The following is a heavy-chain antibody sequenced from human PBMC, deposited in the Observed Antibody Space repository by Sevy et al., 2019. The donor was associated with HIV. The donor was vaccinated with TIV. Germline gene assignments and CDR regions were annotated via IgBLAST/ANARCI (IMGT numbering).Heavy chain of an antibody. CDR1: GFTFSSYG. Sequence: GGSLRLSCAASGFTFSSYGMHWVRQAPGKGLEWVAVIWYDGTNKYHADSVKGRFTISRDNSKNTLYLQMNSLRAEDTAVYYCASDFSSGGGAIDYWGQGTPVTVSS. J-gene: IGHJ4*02. V-gene: IGHV3-33*08. CDR2: IWYDGTNK. CDR3: ASDFSSGGGAIDY. D-gene: IGHD1-1*01.